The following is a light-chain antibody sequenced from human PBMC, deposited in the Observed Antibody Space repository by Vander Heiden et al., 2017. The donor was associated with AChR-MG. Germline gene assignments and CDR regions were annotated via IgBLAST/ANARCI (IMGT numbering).Light chain of an antibody. CDR2: DVS. CDR3: SSYTSSRSYV. J-gene: IGLJ1*01. V-gene: IGLV2-14*01. CDR1: SSDVGGYNY. Sequence: QSPLPQPAPVSGSPGRSITISCTGTSSDVGGYNYVSWYQQHPGKAPKLMIYDVSNRPSGVSNRFSGSKSGNTASLTISGLQAEDEADYYCSSYTSSRSYVFGTGTKVTVL.